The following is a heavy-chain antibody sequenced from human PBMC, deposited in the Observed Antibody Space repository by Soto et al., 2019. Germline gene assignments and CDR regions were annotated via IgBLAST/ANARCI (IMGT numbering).Heavy chain of an antibody. V-gene: IGHV5-51*01. D-gene: IGHD2-2*01. J-gene: IGHJ4*02. CDR1: GYSFASYW. CDR2: IYPGDSDT. Sequence: GESLKISCKGSGYSFASYWLGWVRQMPGKGLEWMGIIYPGDSDTRYSPSFQGQVTISADKSISTAYLQWSSLKATDTAMYYCASTPRGGVPAAPLYYFDYGGKGTLVTVSS. CDR3: ASTPRGGVPAAPLYYFDY.